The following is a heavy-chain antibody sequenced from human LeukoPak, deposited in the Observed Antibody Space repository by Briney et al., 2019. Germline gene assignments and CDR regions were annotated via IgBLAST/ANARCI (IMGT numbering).Heavy chain of an antibody. CDR2: ISGSGGTT. Sequence: PGGSLRLSCAASGSTFDTYAMSWVRQAPGKGPEWVSAISGSGGTTYYADSVKGRFTISRDNSKNTLYLQMNSLRAEDTAVYYCAKAAAPAARNFQHWGQGTLVTVSS. D-gene: IGHD6-6*01. V-gene: IGHV3-23*01. CDR3: AKAAAPAARNFQH. J-gene: IGHJ1*01. CDR1: GSTFDTYA.